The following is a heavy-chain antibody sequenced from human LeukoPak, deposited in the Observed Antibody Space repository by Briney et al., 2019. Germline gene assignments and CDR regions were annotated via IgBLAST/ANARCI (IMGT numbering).Heavy chain of an antibody. CDR2: IYSGGNT. D-gene: IGHD4-17*01. CDR1: GFPVSINS. V-gene: IGHV3-53*01. CDR3: ARRAGEYSHPYDY. J-gene: IGHJ4*02. Sequence: GGSLRLSCTVSGFPVSINSMSWVRQAPGKGLEWVSFIYSGGNTHYSDSVRGRFTISRDSSKYTLYLQMNSLRAEDTAVYYCARRAGEYSHPYDYWGQGTLVTVSS.